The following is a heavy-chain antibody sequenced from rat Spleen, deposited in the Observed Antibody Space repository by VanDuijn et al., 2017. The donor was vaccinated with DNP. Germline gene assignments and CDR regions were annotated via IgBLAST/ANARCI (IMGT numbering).Heavy chain of an antibody. V-gene: IGHV2-6*01. J-gene: IGHJ2*01. CDR3: TRRDN. CDR2: MSSGGST. Sequence: QVQLKESGPGMVQPSQTLSVTCTVSGFSLTTYTVNWVRQPPGKGLEWIAAMSSGGSTYYNSALKSRLSISRDTSKSQVFLKMNSLQTEDTAIYFCTRRDNWGQGVMVTVSS. CDR1: GFSLTTYT.